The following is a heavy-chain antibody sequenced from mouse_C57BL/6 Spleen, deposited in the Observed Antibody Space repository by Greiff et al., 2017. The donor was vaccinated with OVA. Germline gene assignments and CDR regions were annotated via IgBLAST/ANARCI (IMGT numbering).Heavy chain of an antibody. J-gene: IGHJ3*01. CDR3: ARSLGRGAY. Sequence: QVQLQQPGAELVKPGASVKLSCTASGYTFTSYWMHWVKQRPGQGLEWIGMIHPNSGSTNYNEKFKSKATLTVDKSSSTAYMQLSSLTSEDSAVYYCARSLGRGAYWGQGTLVTVSA. D-gene: IGHD4-1*01. CDR1: GYTFTSYW. V-gene: IGHV1-64*01. CDR2: IHPNSGST.